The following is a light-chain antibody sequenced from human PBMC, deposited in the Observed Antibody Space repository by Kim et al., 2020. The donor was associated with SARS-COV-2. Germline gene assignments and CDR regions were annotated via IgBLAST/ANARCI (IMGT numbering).Light chain of an antibody. V-gene: IGLV3-25*03. CDR3: QSADSSGTWV. CDR1: ALPKQY. CDR2: KDS. Sequence: VSPGQTARITCSGDALPKQYAYWYPQKPGQAPVLVIYKDSERPSGIPERFSGSSSGTTVMLTISGVQAEDEADYYCQSADSSGTWVFGGGTQLTVL. J-gene: IGLJ3*02.